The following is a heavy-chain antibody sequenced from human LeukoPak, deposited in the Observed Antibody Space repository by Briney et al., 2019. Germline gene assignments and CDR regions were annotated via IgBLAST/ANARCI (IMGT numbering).Heavy chain of an antibody. CDR3: ARDYDSSGYYYPKNWFDP. V-gene: IGHV1-46*01. Sequence: ASVKVSCKASGYTFTSYYVHWVRQAPGQGLEWMGKINPSGGSTSYAQKFQGRVTMTRDTSTSTVYMEPSSLRSEDTAVYYCARDYDSSGYYYPKNWFDPWGQGTLVTVSS. J-gene: IGHJ5*02. D-gene: IGHD3-22*01. CDR2: INPSGGST. CDR1: GYTFTSYY.